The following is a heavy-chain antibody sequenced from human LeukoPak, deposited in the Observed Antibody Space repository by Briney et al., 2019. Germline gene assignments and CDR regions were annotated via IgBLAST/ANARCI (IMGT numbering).Heavy chain of an antibody. J-gene: IGHJ3*02. Sequence: GGSLRLSCAASGFTFSSYAMSWVRQALGKGLEWVSGISDSGDITYYADSVKGRFTISRDNSKNTLYVQMNSLRVEDTAVYFCAKDRRGGSYYAATLDIWGPGTMVTVSS. CDR1: GFTFSSYA. D-gene: IGHD1-26*01. V-gene: IGHV3-23*01. CDR3: AKDRRGGSYYAATLDI. CDR2: ISDSGDIT.